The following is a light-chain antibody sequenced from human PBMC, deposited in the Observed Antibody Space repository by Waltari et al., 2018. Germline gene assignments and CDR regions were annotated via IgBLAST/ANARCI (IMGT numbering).Light chain of an antibody. CDR2: KGN. Sequence: HTVVTQEPSLSVSPGGTVTPTFPFNSGPVSCNSYASSYQLTPGQAPRTLVYKGNIRSSGVPERFSGSILGNKAALTITGAQADDESDYYCLFYMGSGIWVFGGGTKLTVL. CDR1: SGPVSCNSY. J-gene: IGLJ3*02. CDR3: LFYMGSGIWV. V-gene: IGLV8-61*01.